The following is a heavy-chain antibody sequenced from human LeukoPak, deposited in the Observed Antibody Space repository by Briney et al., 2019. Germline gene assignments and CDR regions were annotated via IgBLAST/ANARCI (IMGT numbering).Heavy chain of an antibody. CDR3: ARGMYYYDSSGRQYYFDY. CDR1: GGSISSSSYY. J-gene: IGHJ4*02. CDR2: IYYSGST. D-gene: IGHD3-22*01. V-gene: IGHV4-39*07. Sequence: PSETLSLTCTVSGGSISSSSYYWGWIRQPPGKGLEWIGSIYYSGSTYYNPSLKSRVTISVDTSKNQFSLKLSSVTAADTAVYYCARGMYYYDSSGRQYYFDYWGQGTLVTVSS.